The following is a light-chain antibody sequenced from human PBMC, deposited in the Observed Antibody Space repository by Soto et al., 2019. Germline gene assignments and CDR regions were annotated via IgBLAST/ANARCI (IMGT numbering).Light chain of an antibody. CDR3: SSYTRSSTLV. V-gene: IGLV2-14*01. J-gene: IGLJ1*01. CDR2: GVS. Sequence: QTALTQPASVSGSLGQLITISCTGTSSDVGGYNYVSWYQQGPGKAPKLMIYGVSNRPSGVSNRFSGSKSGNTASLTISGLQAEDETDYYCSSYTRSSTLVFGTGTMVTVL. CDR1: SSDVGGYNY.